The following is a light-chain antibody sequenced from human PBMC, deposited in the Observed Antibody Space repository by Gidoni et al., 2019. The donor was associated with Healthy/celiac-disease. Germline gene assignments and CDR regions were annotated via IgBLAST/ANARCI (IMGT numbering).Light chain of an antibody. CDR3: QQSYSTLLT. CDR1: QSISSY. CDR2: AAS. V-gene: IGKV1-39*01. J-gene: IGKJ1*01. Sequence: DIQMTQSPSSLSASVGDRVTITCRASQSISSYLNWYQQKPGKAPKLLIYAASSLQSGVPSRFSGSRSGTDFTLTISSLQPEYFATYYCQQSYSTLLTFGQGTKVEIK.